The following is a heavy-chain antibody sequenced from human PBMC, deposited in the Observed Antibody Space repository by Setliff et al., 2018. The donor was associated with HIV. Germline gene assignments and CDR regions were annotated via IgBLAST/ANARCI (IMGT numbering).Heavy chain of an antibody. CDR2: IDPDKGDT. J-gene: IGHJ3*02. CDR3: GRDPFWSGYDAFDI. D-gene: IGHD3-3*01. CDR1: GYTFTDFW. Sequence: ASVKVSCKASGYTFTDFWIHWVRQAPGQGLESMGWIDPDKGDTGYAHNFQGRVIMTRDTSISTAYMELSRLRSDDTAVYYCGRDPFWSGYDAFDIWGQGTMVTVSS. V-gene: IGHV1-2*02.